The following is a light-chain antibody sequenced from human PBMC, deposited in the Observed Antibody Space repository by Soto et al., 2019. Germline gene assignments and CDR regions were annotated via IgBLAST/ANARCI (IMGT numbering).Light chain of an antibody. CDR1: QSVRSSY. CDR2: GAS. CDR3: QQYESSPYT. Sequence: EIVLTQSPGTLSLSPGERATLSCRASQSVRSSYLAWYHQKPGQPPRLLIFGASNRATGIPDRFSGSESGTDFTLTISGLEPEDCAVYYCQQYESSPYTFGQGTRLEIK. V-gene: IGKV3-20*01. J-gene: IGKJ2*01.